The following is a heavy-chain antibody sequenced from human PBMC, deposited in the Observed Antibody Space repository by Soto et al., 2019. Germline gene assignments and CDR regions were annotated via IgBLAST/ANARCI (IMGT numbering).Heavy chain of an antibody. J-gene: IGHJ4*02. CDR3: TTDRGHMYDFDY. V-gene: IGHV3-15*01. D-gene: IGHD2-8*01. Sequence: VQLVEPGGGLVKPGGSLRLSCAASGFTFDNAWMSWVRQAPGKGLEWVGRIKSKTDGGTADYAAPVKGRFTISRDDSKNTLFLQMNSLKTEDTAVYYCTTDRGHMYDFDYWGQGTLVPVSS. CDR1: GFTFDNAW. CDR2: IKSKTDGGTA.